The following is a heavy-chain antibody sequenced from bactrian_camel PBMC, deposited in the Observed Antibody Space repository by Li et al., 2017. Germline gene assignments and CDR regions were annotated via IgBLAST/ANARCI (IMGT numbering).Heavy chain of an antibody. J-gene: IGHJ4*01. CDR3: AARTDCGWGSTASLLKVVYLL. D-gene: IGHD3*01. CDR1: GTWYESAC. V-gene: IGHV3S53*01. Sequence: VQLVESGGGSVEAGGSLRLSCELVGTWYESACMGWFRQAPGKEREGIAGLDSRDIPTYAESVKGRFTISKDKEDKKILYLQMNTLKPEDTGLYYCAARTDCGWGSTASLLKVVYLLWGQGTQVTVS. CDR2: LDSRDIP.